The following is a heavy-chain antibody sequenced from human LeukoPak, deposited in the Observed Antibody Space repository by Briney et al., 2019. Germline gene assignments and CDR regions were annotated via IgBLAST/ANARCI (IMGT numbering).Heavy chain of an antibody. CDR3: ARDRTAALFYY. J-gene: IGHJ4*02. V-gene: IGHV3-48*02. Sequence: GGSLRLSCAASGFTFSTYSMNWVRQAPGKGLEWVSFISSSSDAIYYADSVKGRFIISRDNDKNSLYLQMNSLREEDTAVYYCARDRTAALFYYWGQGTLVTVSS. CDR1: GFTFSTYS. CDR2: ISSSSDAI. D-gene: IGHD2-15*01.